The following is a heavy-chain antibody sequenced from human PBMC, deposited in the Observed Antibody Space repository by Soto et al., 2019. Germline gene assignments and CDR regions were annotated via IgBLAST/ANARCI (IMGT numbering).Heavy chain of an antibody. CDR1: GFTFSSYA. J-gene: IGHJ6*03. Sequence: GGSLRLSCAASGFTFSSYAMSWVRQAPGKGLEWVSAISGSGGSTYYADSVKGRFTISRDNSKNTLYLQMNSLRAEDTAVYYCAKGTLTGVYYYYYMDVWGKRTKVTVSS. D-gene: IGHD7-27*01. V-gene: IGHV3-23*01. CDR3: AKGTLTGVYYYYYMDV. CDR2: ISGSGGST.